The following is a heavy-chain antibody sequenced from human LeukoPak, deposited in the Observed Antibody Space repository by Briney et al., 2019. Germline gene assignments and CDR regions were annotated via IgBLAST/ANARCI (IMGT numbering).Heavy chain of an antibody. J-gene: IGHJ4*02. CDR1: GFTFSSYA. D-gene: IGHD3-16*01. V-gene: IGHV3-74*01. CDR2: INSDGSFT. Sequence: GGSLRLSCAASGFTFSSYAMSWVRQAPGKGLVWVPLINSDGSFTTYADSVKGRFTISRDNAKNTVYLQMNSLRAEDTAVYYCARGGTKGSIDYWGQGTLVTVSS. CDR3: ARGGTKGSIDY.